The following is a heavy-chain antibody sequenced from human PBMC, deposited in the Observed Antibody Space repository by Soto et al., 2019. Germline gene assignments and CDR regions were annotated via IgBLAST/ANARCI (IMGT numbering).Heavy chain of an antibody. CDR1: GFTFSSYG. V-gene: IGHV3-30*03. J-gene: IGHJ6*02. CDR3: ATTTTMMEYGLDV. Sequence: GGSLRLSCAASGFTFSSYGMHWVRQAPGKGLEWVAVISYDGSNKYYADSVKGRLTISRDNSKNTLYLQMNSLRAEDKAVYYCATTTTMMEYGLDVWGQGTTVTVSS. CDR2: ISYDGSNK. D-gene: IGHD3-22*01.